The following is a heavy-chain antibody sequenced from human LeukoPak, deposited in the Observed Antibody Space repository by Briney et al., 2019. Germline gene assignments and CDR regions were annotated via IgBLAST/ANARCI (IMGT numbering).Heavy chain of an antibody. Sequence: PGGSLRLSCAASGFTFSSYAMSWVRQAPGKGLEWVSAISGSGGSTYYADSVKGRFTISRDNSKNTLYLQINSPTAEDTATYYCAKDGNWARFEDWGQGTLVTVSS. CDR2: ISGSGGST. J-gene: IGHJ4*02. CDR1: GFTFSSYA. D-gene: IGHD7-27*01. V-gene: IGHV3-23*01. CDR3: AKDGNWARFED.